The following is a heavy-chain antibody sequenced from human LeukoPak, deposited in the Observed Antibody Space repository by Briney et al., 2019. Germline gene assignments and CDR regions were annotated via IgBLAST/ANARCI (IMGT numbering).Heavy chain of an antibody. J-gene: IGHJ3*02. D-gene: IGHD2-21*02. Sequence: SETLSLTCTVSGGSISSSSYYWGWIRQPPGKGLEWIGNIFYSETTYYNPSLESRITISVDTSKNQFSLRLTSLTAADTAIYYCARHRVVTADAFDIWGQGTMVTVSS. CDR1: GGSISSSSYY. CDR2: IFYSETT. CDR3: ARHRVVTADAFDI. V-gene: IGHV4-39*01.